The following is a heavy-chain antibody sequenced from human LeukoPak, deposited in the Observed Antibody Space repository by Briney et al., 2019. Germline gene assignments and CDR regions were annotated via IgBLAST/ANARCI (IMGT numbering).Heavy chain of an antibody. J-gene: IGHJ4*02. CDR3: AAWTDRGYNY. V-gene: IGHV3-7*01. CDR1: GFTFSKSW. Sequence: GGSLRLPCAASGFTFSKSWMNWVRQAPGKGLEWVANINPEGTEKRFVDAVEGRFTMSRDNAENSLYLQMNSLRAEDTATYYCAAWTDRGYNYWGQGSVVAVSP. CDR2: INPEGTEK. D-gene: IGHD3-22*01.